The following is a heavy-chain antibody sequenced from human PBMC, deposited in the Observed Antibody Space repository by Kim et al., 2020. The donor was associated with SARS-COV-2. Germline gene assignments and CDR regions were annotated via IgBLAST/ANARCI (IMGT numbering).Heavy chain of an antibody. D-gene: IGHD1-20*01. V-gene: IGHV3-33*06. CDR2: K. CDR3: AKVINSGDFEY. Sequence: KFYADSVKGRFTISRDNSKNMLYLQMNSLRAEDSAVYHCAKVINSGDFEYWGQGTLVTVSS. J-gene: IGHJ4*02.